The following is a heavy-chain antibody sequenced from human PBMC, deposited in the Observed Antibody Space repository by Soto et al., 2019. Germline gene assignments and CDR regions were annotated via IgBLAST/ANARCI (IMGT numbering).Heavy chain of an antibody. Sequence: PSETLSLTCAVYGGSFSGYYWSWIRQPPGKGLEWIGEINHSGSTNYNPSLKSRVTISVDTSKNQFSLKLSSVTAADTAVYYCARVGYGYYVDYWGQGTLVTVSS. CDR1: GGSFSGYY. CDR3: ARVGYGYYVDY. J-gene: IGHJ4*02. CDR2: INHSGST. V-gene: IGHV4-34*01. D-gene: IGHD5-18*01.